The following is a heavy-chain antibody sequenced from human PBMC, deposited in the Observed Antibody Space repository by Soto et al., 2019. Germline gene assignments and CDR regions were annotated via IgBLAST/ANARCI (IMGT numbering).Heavy chain of an antibody. V-gene: IGHV3-66*01. Sequence: GSLRLSCTASGFIVSNTYVNWVRQAPGKGLEWVSVISNRGDTHYADSVRDRFSLSRDISDNTLHLQMNNLRVEDTAVYYCAREPRYCRGGSCSITGDAYDIWGQGTMVTVSS. CDR3: AREPRYCRGGSCSITGDAYDI. CDR2: ISNRGDT. CDR1: GFIVSNTY. J-gene: IGHJ3*02. D-gene: IGHD2-15*01.